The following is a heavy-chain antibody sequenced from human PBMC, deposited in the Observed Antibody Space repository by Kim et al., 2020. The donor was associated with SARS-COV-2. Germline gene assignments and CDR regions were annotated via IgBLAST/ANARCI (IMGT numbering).Heavy chain of an antibody. CDR1: GFTFDDYA. Sequence: GGSLRLSCAASGFTFDDYAMHWVRQVPGKGLEWVSSISWNSGTIGYADSVKGRFSISRDNAKNSLYLQMNSLRTEDTALYYCTKDIRSGNSGDNGMDVWGQGTTVTVSS. J-gene: IGHJ6*02. V-gene: IGHV3-9*01. CDR2: ISWNSGTI. CDR3: TKDIRSGNSGDNGMDV. D-gene: IGHD3-10*01.